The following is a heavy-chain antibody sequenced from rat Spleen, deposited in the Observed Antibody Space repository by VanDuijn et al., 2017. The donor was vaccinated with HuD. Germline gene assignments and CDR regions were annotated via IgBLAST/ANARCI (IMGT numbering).Heavy chain of an antibody. CDR2: ISTGGGNT. Sequence: EVQLVESGGGLIQPGRSLKLSCAASGFTFSNYDMAWVRQAPTKGLEWVASISTGGGNTYYRDSVKGRCTIPRDNAKSTLYLQMDSLRSEDTATYYCARHGIYNNYGWFAYWGQGTLVTVSS. CDR1: GFTFSNYD. J-gene: IGHJ3*01. D-gene: IGHD1-10*01. V-gene: IGHV5S23*01. CDR3: ARHGIYNNYGWFAY.